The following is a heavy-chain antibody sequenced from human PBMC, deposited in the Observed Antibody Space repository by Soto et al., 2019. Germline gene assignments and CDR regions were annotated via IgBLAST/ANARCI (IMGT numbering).Heavy chain of an antibody. D-gene: IGHD5-12*01. CDR1: GFTFSSYA. CDR3: AKDPDHIVATISYFDY. V-gene: IGHV3-23*01. CDR2: ISGSGGST. J-gene: IGHJ4*02. Sequence: EVQLLESGGGLVQPGGSLRLSCAASGFTFSSYAMSWVRQAPGKGLEWVSAISGSGGSTYYADSVKGRFTISRDNSKNTLYLQMNSLRAEDTDVYYCAKDPDHIVATISYFDYWGQGTLVTVSS.